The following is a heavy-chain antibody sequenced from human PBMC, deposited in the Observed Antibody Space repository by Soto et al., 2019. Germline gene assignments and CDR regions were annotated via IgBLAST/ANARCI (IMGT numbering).Heavy chain of an antibody. V-gene: IGHV4-30-2*01. CDR3: VRVPDY. J-gene: IGHJ4*02. CDR2: IYHSGST. CDR1: GGSISSGGYS. Sequence: QLQLQESGSGLVKPSQTLSLTCAVSGGSISSGGYSWSWIRQPPGKGLDWIGYIYHSGSTYYHPSLKRRVTISVDRPKNKFSLKLSSVTAADTAVYYCVRVPDYWGQGTLVTVSS.